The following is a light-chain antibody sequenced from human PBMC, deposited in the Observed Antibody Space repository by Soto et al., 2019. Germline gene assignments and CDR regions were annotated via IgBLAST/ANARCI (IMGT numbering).Light chain of an antibody. J-gene: IGLJ1*01. CDR1: SSDVGGFEY. CDR2: EVT. CDR3: SSYTSTSTSV. Sequence: QSALTQPASVSGSPGQSITISCSGTSSDVGGFEYVSWYQQHPGKAPKVMIYEVTNRPSGISNRFSGSKSGNTASLTISGRQAEDEADYYCSSYTSTSTSVFGTGTKLTVL. V-gene: IGLV2-14*01.